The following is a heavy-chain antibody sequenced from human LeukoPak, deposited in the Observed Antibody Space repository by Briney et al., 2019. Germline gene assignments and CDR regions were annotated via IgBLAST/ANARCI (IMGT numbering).Heavy chain of an antibody. Sequence: ASVKVSCKASGYTFTGYSMHWVRQAPGQGLEWMGWINTNSGGTNYAQKFQGRVTMTRDTSISTAYMELRRLRYDDTAVYYCARDGNPRTRTGYYPPDYYYGMDVWGQGTTVTVSS. D-gene: IGHD3/OR15-3a*01. V-gene: IGHV1-2*02. CDR2: INTNSGGT. J-gene: IGHJ6*02. CDR3: ARDGNPRTRTGYYPPDYYYGMDV. CDR1: GYTFTGYS.